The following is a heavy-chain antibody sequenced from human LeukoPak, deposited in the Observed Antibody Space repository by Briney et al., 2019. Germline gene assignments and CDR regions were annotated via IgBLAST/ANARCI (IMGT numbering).Heavy chain of an antibody. Sequence: ASETLSLTCAVYGGSFSGYYWSWIRQSPGKGLEWIGEINHSGSTNYNPSLKSRVTISVDTSKNQFSLKLSSVTAADTAVYYCARGRDVVVPAAIAPYYYYMDVWGKGTTVTVSS. V-gene: IGHV4-34*01. D-gene: IGHD2-2*01. CDR1: GGSFSGYY. CDR3: ARGRDVVVPAAIAPYYYYMDV. CDR2: INHSGST. J-gene: IGHJ6*03.